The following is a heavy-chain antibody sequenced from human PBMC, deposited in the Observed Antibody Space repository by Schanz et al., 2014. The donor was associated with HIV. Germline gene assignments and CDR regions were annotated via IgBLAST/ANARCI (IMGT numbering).Heavy chain of an antibody. V-gene: IGHV3-30-3*01. CDR3: AAGLIRYFFDY. Sequence: QVQLVESGGGVVQPGRSLRLSCAASGFSFSRNAMHWVRQAPGKGLEWVAVISYDASNKYYADSVRGRFTISRDNSQNTMYLQMNSLRAEDTAMYYCAAGLIRYFFDYWGQGTLVTVSS. CDR2: ISYDASNK. CDR1: GFSFSRNA. J-gene: IGHJ4*02. D-gene: IGHD2-21*01.